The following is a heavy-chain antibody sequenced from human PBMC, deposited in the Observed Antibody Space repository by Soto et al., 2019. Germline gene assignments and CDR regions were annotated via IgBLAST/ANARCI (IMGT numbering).Heavy chain of an antibody. J-gene: IGHJ5*02. CDR2: IIPILGIA. D-gene: IGHD2-15*01. V-gene: IGHV1-69*04. CDR3: ARELRGSDIVVVVAATWLDP. Sequence: SVKVSCKASGGTFSSYTISWVRQAPGQGLEWMGRIIPILGIANYAQKFQGRVTITADKSTSTAYMELSSLRSEDTAVYYCARELRGSDIVVVVAATWLDPWGQGTLVTVSS. CDR1: GGTFSSYT.